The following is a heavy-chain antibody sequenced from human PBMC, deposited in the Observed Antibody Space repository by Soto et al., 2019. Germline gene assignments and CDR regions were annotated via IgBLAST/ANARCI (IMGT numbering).Heavy chain of an antibody. CDR3: ARLYCSASSCYSVGAFDI. J-gene: IGHJ3*02. CDR2: IWFDGSDK. D-gene: IGHD2-15*01. CDR1: GFTFSSYG. V-gene: IGHV3-33*01. Sequence: LRLSCAASGFTFSSYGMHWVRQAPGKGLEWVALIWFDGSDKYYTESVKGRFTISRDNSKSTLYLQMNSLRAEDTAVYYCARLYCSASSCYSVGAFDIRGQGTMVTVSS.